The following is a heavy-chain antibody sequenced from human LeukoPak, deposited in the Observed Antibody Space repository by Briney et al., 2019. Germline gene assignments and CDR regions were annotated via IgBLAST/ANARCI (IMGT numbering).Heavy chain of an antibody. CDR1: GYSISSGYY. D-gene: IGHD6-6*01. CDR2: IYHSGST. V-gene: IGHV4-38-2*01. Sequence: SETLSLTCAVSGYSISSGYYWGWIRQPPGKGLEWIGSIYHSGSTYYNPSLKRRVTISVDTSKNQFSLKLSSVTAADTAVYYCARRVSSSSSGFDYWGQGTLVTVSS. J-gene: IGHJ4*02. CDR3: ARRVSSSSSGFDY.